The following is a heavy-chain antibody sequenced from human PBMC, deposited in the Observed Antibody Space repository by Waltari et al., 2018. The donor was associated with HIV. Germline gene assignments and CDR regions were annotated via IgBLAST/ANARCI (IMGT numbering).Heavy chain of an antibody. Sequence: EVQLVESGGGLVQPGRSLRLSCAASGFTFADYAMHWVRQAPGKGLEWVSGISWNSGSTGYADSVKGRFTISRDNAKNSLYLQMNSLRAEDTALYYCAKARDSSGYWIFDYWGQGTLVTVSS. D-gene: IGHD3-22*01. CDR2: ISWNSGST. CDR1: GFTFADYA. J-gene: IGHJ4*02. V-gene: IGHV3-9*01. CDR3: AKARDSSGYWIFDY.